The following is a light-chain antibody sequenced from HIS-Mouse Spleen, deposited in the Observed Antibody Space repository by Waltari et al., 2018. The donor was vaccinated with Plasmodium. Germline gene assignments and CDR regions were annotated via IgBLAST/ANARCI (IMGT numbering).Light chain of an antibody. CDR3: YSTDSSGNHGV. V-gene: IGLV3-10*01. Sequence: SYELTQPPSVSVSPGQTARITCSGDALPKKYAYWYQQKSGQAPVLVIYEDSKRPSGIPEGVAGSSSGTMSTLTVSGDQVEDEADYYCYSTDSSGNHGVFGGGTKLTVL. CDR2: EDS. CDR1: ALPKKY. J-gene: IGLJ3*02.